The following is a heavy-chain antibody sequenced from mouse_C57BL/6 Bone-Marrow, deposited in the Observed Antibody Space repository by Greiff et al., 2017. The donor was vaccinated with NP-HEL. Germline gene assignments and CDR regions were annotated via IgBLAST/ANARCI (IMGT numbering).Heavy chain of an antibody. J-gene: IGHJ1*03. V-gene: IGHV1-81*01. CDR2: IYPRSGNT. Sequence: QVQLQQSGAELARPGASVKLSCKASGYTFTSYGISWVKQRTGQGLEWIGEIYPRSGNTYYNEKFKGKATLPADQSSSTAYMELRSLTSEDSAVYFCARPNYYGSSYWYFDVWGTGTTVTVSS. CDR3: ARPNYYGSSYWYFDV. CDR1: GYTFTSYG. D-gene: IGHD1-1*01.